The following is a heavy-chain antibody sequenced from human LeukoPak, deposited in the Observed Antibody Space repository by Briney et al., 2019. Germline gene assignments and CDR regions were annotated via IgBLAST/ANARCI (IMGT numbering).Heavy chain of an antibody. CDR2: IHTSGST. CDR3: ARVPAMVRSYDY. J-gene: IGHJ4*02. V-gene: IGHV4-4*07. Sequence: SETLSLTCTVSGDSISSYYWSWIRQPAGKGLEWIGRIHTSGSTNYIPSLKSRVTMSVDTSKNQFSLKLSSVTAADTAVYYCARVPAMVRSYDYWGQGTLVTVSS. CDR1: GDSISSYY. D-gene: IGHD5-18*01.